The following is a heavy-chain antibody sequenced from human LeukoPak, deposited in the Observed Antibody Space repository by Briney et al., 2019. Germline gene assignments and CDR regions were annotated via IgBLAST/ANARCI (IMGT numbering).Heavy chain of an antibody. Sequence: SETLSLTCTVSGGSISSYYWSWIRQPPGKGLEWIGYIYYSGSTNYNPSLKSRVTISVDTSKNQFSLKLSSVTAADTAVYYCARHAHYYYGSGSYFDYWGHGTLVTVSS. CDR1: GGSISSYY. CDR3: ARHAHYYYGSGSYFDY. J-gene: IGHJ5*01. D-gene: IGHD3-10*01. V-gene: IGHV4-59*08. CDR2: IYYSGST.